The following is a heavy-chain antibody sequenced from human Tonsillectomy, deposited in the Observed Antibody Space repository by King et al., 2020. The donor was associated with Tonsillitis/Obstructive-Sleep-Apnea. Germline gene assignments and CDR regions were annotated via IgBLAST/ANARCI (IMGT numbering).Heavy chain of an antibody. CDR2: INHSGST. D-gene: IGHD4-11*01. V-gene: IGHV4-34*01. J-gene: IGHJ6*03. Sequence: VQLQQWGAGRLKPSETLSLTCAVYGGSFSGYYWRWIRQPPGKGLEWIGEINHSGSTNYNPSLKSRVTISVDTSKNQFSLKLGSVTVADTAVYYCARGLTTGLVEYYYYYMDVWGKGTTVTVSS. CDR1: GGSFSGYY. CDR3: ARGLTTGLVEYYYYYMDV.